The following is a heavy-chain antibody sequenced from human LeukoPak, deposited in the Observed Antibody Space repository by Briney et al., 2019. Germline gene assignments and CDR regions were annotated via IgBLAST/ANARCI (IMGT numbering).Heavy chain of an antibody. CDR3: ATRVITMVRGVMDV. D-gene: IGHD3-10*01. CDR2: FDPEDGET. V-gene: IGHV1-24*01. J-gene: IGHJ6*04. CDR1: GYTLTELS. Sequence: ASVKVSCKVSGYTLTELSMHWVRQAPGKGPEWMGGFDPEDGETIYAQKFQGRVTMTEDTSTDTAYMELSSLRSEDTAVYYCATRVITMVRGVMDVWGKGTTVTVSS.